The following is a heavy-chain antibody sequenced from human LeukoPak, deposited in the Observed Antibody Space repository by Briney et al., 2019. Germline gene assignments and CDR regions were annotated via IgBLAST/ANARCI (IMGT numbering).Heavy chain of an antibody. CDR3: ASQIRGYSYSADAFDI. CDR2: IYYSGSA. D-gene: IGHD5-18*01. Sequence: SQTLSLTCTVSGGSISSGDYYWTWIRQPPGKGLEWIGYIYYSGSAYYNPSLKSRVFISVDLSKNQFSLQLNSVTPEDTAVYYCASQIRGYSYSADAFDIWGQGTMVTVSS. J-gene: IGHJ3*02. V-gene: IGHV4-30-4*01. CDR1: GGSISSGDYY.